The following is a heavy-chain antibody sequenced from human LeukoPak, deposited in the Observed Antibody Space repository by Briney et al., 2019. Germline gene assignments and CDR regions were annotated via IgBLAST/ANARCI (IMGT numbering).Heavy chain of an antibody. CDR2: ISAYNGNT. CDR1: GYTFTSYG. V-gene: IGHV1-18*01. J-gene: IGHJ4*02. D-gene: IGHD5-24*01. CDR3: ARPQEEDGYNYNWAFDY. Sequence: ASVKVSCKASGYTFTSYGINWVRQAPGQGLEWMGWISAYNGNTNYAQELQGRVAMTTDTSTTTAYMELRSLRSDDTAVYYCARPQEEDGYNYNWAFDYWGQGTLVTVSS.